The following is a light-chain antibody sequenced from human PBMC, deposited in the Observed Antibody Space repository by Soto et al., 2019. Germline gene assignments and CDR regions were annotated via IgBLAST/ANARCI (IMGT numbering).Light chain of an antibody. V-gene: IGKV3-15*01. J-gene: IGKJ2*01. Sequence: IVMTQSPATLSVSPGERATLSCRASQSVSSNLAWYQHNPGQAPRLLFYGASTRAAGIPGRFSGGGSGTDFTLTISGLQSEDFAVYYCQQSNKWPYTFGQGTKLEIK. CDR2: GAS. CDR3: QQSNKWPYT. CDR1: QSVSSN.